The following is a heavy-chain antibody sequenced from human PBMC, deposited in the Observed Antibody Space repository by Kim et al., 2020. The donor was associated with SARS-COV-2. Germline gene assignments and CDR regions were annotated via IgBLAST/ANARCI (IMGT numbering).Heavy chain of an antibody. V-gene: IGHV3-23*01. D-gene: IGHD3-9*01. CDR3: AKDLFDYSAMDC. CDR1: GFIFSPNA. Sequence: GGSLRLSCVASGFIFSPNAMNWVRQAPGKGLEWVSGIGGDETTHYADSVKGRFTISRDNSKNTLYLQMNSLRVEDTAIYYCAKDLFDYSAMDCWCQGTT. CDR2: IGGDETT. J-gene: IGHJ6*02.